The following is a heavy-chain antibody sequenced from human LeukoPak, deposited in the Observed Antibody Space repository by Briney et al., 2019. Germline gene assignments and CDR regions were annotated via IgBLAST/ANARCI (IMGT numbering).Heavy chain of an antibody. CDR1: GFTFSNYW. J-gene: IGHJ1*01. D-gene: IGHD3-22*01. Sequence: PGGSLRLSCEGSGFTFSNYWMGWVRQAPGKGLQWVANIKTDGSEKYYVDSVKGRFTISRDNANNSLYLQMNSLRAEDTAVYYCATYSSLNRREFQYWGQGTLLTVSS. CDR2: IKTDGSEK. CDR3: ATYSSLNRREFQY. V-gene: IGHV3-7*01.